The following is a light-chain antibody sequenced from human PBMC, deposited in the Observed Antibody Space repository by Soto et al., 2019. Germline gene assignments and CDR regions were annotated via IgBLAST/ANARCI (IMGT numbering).Light chain of an antibody. CDR2: EAS. J-gene: IGKJ4*01. CDR3: QQYNSWPLT. Sequence: EIVMTQSPATLSVSPGERASLSCRASQSVGSNLAWYHRKPGRAPRLLMYEASTRATGIPARFSGSGSGTEFTLTISSLQSEDFAVYYCQQYNSWPLTFGGGTKV. V-gene: IGKV3D-15*01. CDR1: QSVGSN.